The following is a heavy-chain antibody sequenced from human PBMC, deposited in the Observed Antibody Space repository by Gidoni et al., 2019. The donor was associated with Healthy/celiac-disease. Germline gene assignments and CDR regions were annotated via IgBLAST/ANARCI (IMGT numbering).Heavy chain of an antibody. V-gene: IGHV3-23*01. Sequence: EVQLLESGGGLVQPGGPLSLSCASSGFTFSSYPMSWVRQAPGKGLEWVSAISGSGGSTYYAESVKGRFTISRDNSKNTLYLQMNSLRAEDTAVYYCAKGPFVVVVAAPWYGMDVWGQGTTVTVSS. CDR2: ISGSGGST. D-gene: IGHD2-15*01. CDR1: GFTFSSYP. CDR3: AKGPFVVVVAAPWYGMDV. J-gene: IGHJ6*02.